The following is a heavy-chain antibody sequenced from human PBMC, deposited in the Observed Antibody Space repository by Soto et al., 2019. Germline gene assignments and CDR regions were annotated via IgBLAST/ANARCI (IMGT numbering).Heavy chain of an antibody. CDR2: ISAYNGNT. V-gene: IGHV1-18*01. CDR1: GYTFASYA. CDR3: ARDPPPPDY. J-gene: IGHJ4*02. Sequence: ASGKVSCKASGYTFASYAIIWMRQAPGQGLEWMGWISAYNGNTNYAQKLQGRVTMTTDTSTSTAYMELRSLRSDDTAVYYCARDPPPPDYWGQGTLVTVSS.